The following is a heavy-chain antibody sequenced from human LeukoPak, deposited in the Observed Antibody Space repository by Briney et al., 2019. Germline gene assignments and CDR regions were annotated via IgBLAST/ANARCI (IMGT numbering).Heavy chain of an antibody. CDR2: IYSGGST. Sequence: GGSLRLSCAASGFTVSSNYMSWVRQAPGKGLEWVSVIYSGGSTYYADSVKGRFTISRDNSKNTLYLQMNSLRAEDTAVYYCARGTEGQYDAFDIWGQGTMVTVSS. D-gene: IGHD1-14*01. V-gene: IGHV3-53*01. CDR1: GFTVSSNY. CDR3: ARGTEGQYDAFDI. J-gene: IGHJ3*02.